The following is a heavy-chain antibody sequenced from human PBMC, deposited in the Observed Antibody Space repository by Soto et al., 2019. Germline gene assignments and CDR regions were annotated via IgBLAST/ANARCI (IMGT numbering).Heavy chain of an antibody. Sequence: QVQLVQSGAEVKKPGASVKVSCKASGYTFTSYDINWVRLATGQGLEWMGWMNPNSGNTDYAQKFQGRVTMTRDTSVSTAYTELSSLGFEDTAVYYCARLKQDYAVAWGQGTLVTVSS. V-gene: IGHV1-8*01. J-gene: IGHJ5*02. D-gene: IGHD3-16*01. CDR1: GYTFTSYD. CDR3: ARLKQDYAVA. CDR2: MNPNSGNT.